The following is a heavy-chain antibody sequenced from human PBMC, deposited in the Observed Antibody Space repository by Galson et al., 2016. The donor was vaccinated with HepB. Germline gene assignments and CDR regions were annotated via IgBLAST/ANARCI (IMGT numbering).Heavy chain of an antibody. V-gene: IGHV4-34*01. CDR1: GASFTGYY. CDR3: ARKQSLKAFKP. CDR2: GNYSGSA. J-gene: IGHJ3*01. Sequence: ETLSLTCAVDGASFTGYYWSWIRQPPGKGLELIGEGNYSGSAILNPSLKSRVTISVDTSQTHFSLKLTSVTAADTAVYFCARKQSLKAFKPWGQGTTVTVSS. D-gene: IGHD6-19*01.